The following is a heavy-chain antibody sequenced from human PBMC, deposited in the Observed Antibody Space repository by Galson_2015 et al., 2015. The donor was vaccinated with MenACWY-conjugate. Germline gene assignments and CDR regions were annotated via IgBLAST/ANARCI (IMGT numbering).Heavy chain of an antibody. D-gene: IGHD2-15*01. CDR2: ISYDGSNK. CDR3: AKGREYCSGGSCYPRSSGVYYYYYGMDV. J-gene: IGHJ6*02. V-gene: IGHV3-30*18. CDR1: GFTFSSYG. Sequence: SLRLSCAASGFTFSSYGMHWVRQAPGKGLEWVAVISYDGSNKYYADSVKGRFTISRDNSKNTLYLQMNSLRAEDTAVYYCAKGREYCSGGSCYPRSSGVYYYYYGMDVWGQGTTVTVSS.